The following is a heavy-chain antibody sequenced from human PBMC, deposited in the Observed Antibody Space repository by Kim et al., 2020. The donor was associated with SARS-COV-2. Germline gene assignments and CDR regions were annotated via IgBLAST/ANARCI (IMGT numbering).Heavy chain of an antibody. CDR2: IYYSGST. D-gene: IGHD2-15*01. Sequence: SETLSLTCTVSGGSISSSSYYWGWIRQPPGKGLEWIGSIYYSGSTYYNPSLKSRVTVSVDTSKNQFSLKLSSVTAADTAVYYCADMVVAATPLVYFQHWGQGTLVTVSS. J-gene: IGHJ1*01. CDR3: ADMVVAATPLVYFQH. CDR1: GGSISSSSYY. V-gene: IGHV4-39*01.